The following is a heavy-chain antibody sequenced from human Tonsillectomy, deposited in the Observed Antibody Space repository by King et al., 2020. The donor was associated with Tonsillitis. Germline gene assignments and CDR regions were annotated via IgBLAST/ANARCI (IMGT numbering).Heavy chain of an antibody. CDR3: ARRVAAAGYFDY. CDR2: IYYSGTT. J-gene: IGHJ4*02. CDR1: GTSITSGGYS. D-gene: IGHD6-13*01. Sequence: QLQESGPGLVKPSQTLSLTCAVSGTSITSGGYSWSWIRQAPGKGLEWIGHIYYSGTTYYNPSLGGRLTISKDTSKNQFSLKLTSVTAADTALYYCARRVAAAGYFDYWGQEARVTVSS. V-gene: IGHV4-30-4*07.